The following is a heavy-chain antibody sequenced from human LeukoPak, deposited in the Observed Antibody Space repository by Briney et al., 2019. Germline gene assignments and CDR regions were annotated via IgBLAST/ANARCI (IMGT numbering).Heavy chain of an antibody. Sequence: GGSLRLSCAASGFIFNRYAMSWVRQAPGKGLEWVSSISSSSSYIYYADSVKGRFTISRDNSKSTLYLQMNSLRAEDTAVYYCAKDLSSGWPHAFDIWGQGTAVTVSS. V-gene: IGHV3-23*01. CDR1: GFIFNRYA. J-gene: IGHJ3*02. CDR3: AKDLSSGWPHAFDI. CDR2: ISSSSSYI. D-gene: IGHD6-19*01.